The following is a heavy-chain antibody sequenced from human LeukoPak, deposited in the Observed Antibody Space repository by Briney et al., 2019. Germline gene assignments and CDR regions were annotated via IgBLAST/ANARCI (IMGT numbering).Heavy chain of an antibody. CDR2: IYYSGST. Sequence: SETLSLTCTVSGGSISSYYWSWIRQPPGKGLEWIAYIYYSGSTNYNPSLKSRVTISVDTSKNQFSLKLSSVTAADTAVYFCARAYCSGGSCYSSRGMFDPWGHGTLVTVSS. CDR3: ARAYCSGGSCYSSRGMFDP. J-gene: IGHJ5*02. CDR1: GGSISSYY. D-gene: IGHD2-15*01. V-gene: IGHV4-59*01.